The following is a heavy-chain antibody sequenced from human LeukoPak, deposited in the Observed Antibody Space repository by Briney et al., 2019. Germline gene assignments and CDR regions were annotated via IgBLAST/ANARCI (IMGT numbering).Heavy chain of an antibody. Sequence: LCCAAAGCKFSNYAMSWVRQAPGKGLEWVSAISGSGGSTYYADSVKGRFTISRDNSKNTLYLQMNSLRAEDTAVYYCAKPYTAMVVWGQGTLVTVSS. V-gene: IGHV3-23*01. CDR2: ISGSGGST. CDR3: AKPYTAMVV. CDR1: GCKFSNYA. D-gene: IGHD5-18*01. J-gene: IGHJ4*02.